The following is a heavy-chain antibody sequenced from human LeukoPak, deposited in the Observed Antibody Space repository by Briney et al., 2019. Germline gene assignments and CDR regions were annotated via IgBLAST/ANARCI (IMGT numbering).Heavy chain of an antibody. V-gene: IGHV1-69*13. D-gene: IGHD2/OR15-2a*01. J-gene: IGHJ6*02. CDR1: GGTFSSYA. CDR3: ARLTTSTFYYYYGMDV. CDR2: IIPIFGTA. Sequence: SVKVSCKASGGTFSSYAISWVRQAPGQGLEWMGGIIPIFGTANYAQKFQGRVTITADESTSTAYMELRSLRSDDTAVYYCARLTTSTFYYYYGMDVWGQGTTVTVSS.